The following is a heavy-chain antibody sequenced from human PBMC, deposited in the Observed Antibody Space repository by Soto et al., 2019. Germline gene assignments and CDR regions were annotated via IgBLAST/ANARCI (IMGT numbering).Heavy chain of an antibody. D-gene: IGHD4-4*01. CDR2: MSPNSGHM. Sequence: QVQLVQSGAEVKKPGASVKVSCKTSGYTFTSSDINWVRQATGQGLEWMGWMSPNSGHMGYGQKFQGRVTMTRNTSLSTAYMELSSLRSEDTAVYYCARHSSYFDYWGQGTLVTVSS. CDR3: ARHSSYFDY. CDR1: GYTFTSSD. V-gene: IGHV1-8*01. J-gene: IGHJ4*02.